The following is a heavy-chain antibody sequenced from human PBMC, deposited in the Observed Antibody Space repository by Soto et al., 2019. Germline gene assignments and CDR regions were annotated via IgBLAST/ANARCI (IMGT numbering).Heavy chain of an antibody. CDR2: TRNRVNSFST. CDR1: VVSEFNFSDQY. D-gene: IGHD6-19*01. Sequence: VEVEESGGGLVLPGGSLRLSCTVSVVSEFNFSDQYMDWVRQAPGKGLEWVGSTRNRVNSFSTAYAASVQGRFTISRDDSKNTVYLQMNSLKTDDKAVYYCAKDGNWLDVYFDVWGQGTPVTVSS. V-gene: IGHV3-72*01. J-gene: IGHJ4*02. CDR3: AKDGNWLDVYFDV.